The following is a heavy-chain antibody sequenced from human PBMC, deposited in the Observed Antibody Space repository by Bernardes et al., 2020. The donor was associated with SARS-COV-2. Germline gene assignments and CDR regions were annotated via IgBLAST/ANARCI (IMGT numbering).Heavy chain of an antibody. D-gene: IGHD3-9*01. CDR3: ARDKPAPYYDILTGYPLYYYYGMDV. CDR2: IWYDGSNK. J-gene: IGHJ6*02. CDR1: GFTFSSYG. V-gene: IGHV3-33*01. Sequence: GGSLRLSCAASGFTFSSYGMHWVRQAPGKGLEWVAVIWYDGSNKYYADSVKGRFTISRDNSKNTLYLQMNSLRAEDTAVYYCARDKPAPYYDILTGYPLYYYYGMDVWGQGTTGTVSS.